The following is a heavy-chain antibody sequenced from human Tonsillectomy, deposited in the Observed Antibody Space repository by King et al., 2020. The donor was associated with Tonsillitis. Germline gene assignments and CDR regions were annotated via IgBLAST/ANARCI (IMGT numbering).Heavy chain of an antibody. Sequence: VQLQQSGPGLVRPSQTLSLTCDISGDSVSSNSVAWNWIRQSPSRGLEWLGRTYYRSKWFNDYAVPVKSRITIDPDTSKNQFSLQLNSVTPADTAVYYCARDSSRAVDKRDYYSRMDVWGHGTTVTLSS. CDR3: ARDSSRAVDKRDYYSRMDV. D-gene: IGHD6-19*01. V-gene: IGHV6-1*01. J-gene: IGHJ6*02. CDR2: TYYRSKWFN. CDR1: GDSVSSNSVA.